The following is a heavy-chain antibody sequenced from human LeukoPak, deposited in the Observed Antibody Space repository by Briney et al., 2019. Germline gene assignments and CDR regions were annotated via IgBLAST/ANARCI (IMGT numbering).Heavy chain of an antibody. CDR1: GFTFSNYA. CDR2: ISYDGTNK. Sequence: PGRSLRLSCAASGFTFSNYAIHWVRQAPGKGLEWVSVISYDGTNKYHADSVKGRFTISRDNSKNTLYLQMNSLKTEDTALYYCARQMATILDGILDYWGQGTLVTVSS. CDR3: ARQMATILDGILDY. V-gene: IGHV3-30*04. D-gene: IGHD5-24*01. J-gene: IGHJ4*02.